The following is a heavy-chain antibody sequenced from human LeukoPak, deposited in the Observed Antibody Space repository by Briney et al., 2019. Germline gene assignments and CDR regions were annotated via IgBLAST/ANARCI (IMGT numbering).Heavy chain of an antibody. CDR1: GFTFSSYA. J-gene: IGHJ4*02. CDR2: ISGSGGST. Sequence: GGSLRLSCAASGFTFSSYAMSWVRQAPGKGLEWVSAISGSGGSTYYADSVKGRFTISRDNSKNTLYLQMNSLRAEDTAVYYCARDLVPYYDSSGYYPNYWGQGTLVAVSS. D-gene: IGHD3-22*01. V-gene: IGHV3-23*01. CDR3: ARDLVPYYDSSGYYPNY.